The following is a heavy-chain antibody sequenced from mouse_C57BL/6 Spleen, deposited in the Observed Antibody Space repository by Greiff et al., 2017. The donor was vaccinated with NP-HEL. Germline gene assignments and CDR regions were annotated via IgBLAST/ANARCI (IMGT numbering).Heavy chain of an antibody. D-gene: IGHD2-5*01. V-gene: IGHV1-26*01. J-gene: IGHJ2*01. CDR1: GYTFTDYY. CDR2: INPNNGGT. Sequence: EVQLQQSGPELVKPGASVKISCKASGYTFTDYYMNWVKQSHGKSLEWIGDINPNNGGTSYNQKFKGKATLTVDKSSSTAYMELRSLTSEDSAVYYCARKGPYSNYFDYWGQGTTLTVSS. CDR3: ARKGPYSNYFDY.